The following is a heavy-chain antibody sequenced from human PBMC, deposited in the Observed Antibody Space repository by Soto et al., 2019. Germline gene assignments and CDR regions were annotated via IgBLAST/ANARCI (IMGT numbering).Heavy chain of an antibody. CDR3: ARVGTYNGYDYAAEDN. Sequence: QVQLVQSGAEVKKPGASVKVSCVASGYSFSSYGISWVRQAPGQGLEWVGWIRAYNGNTNYAQRVQGRVTMTTDLSTTTAYMELMSLRSDDTASYYWARVGTYNGYDYAAEDNWGQGTLVPVSS. V-gene: IGHV1-18*01. CDR1: GYSFSSYG. CDR2: IRAYNGNT. J-gene: IGHJ4*02. D-gene: IGHD5-12*01.